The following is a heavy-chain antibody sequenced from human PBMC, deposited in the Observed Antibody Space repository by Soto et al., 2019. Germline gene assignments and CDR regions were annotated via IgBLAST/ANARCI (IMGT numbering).Heavy chain of an antibody. CDR1: GYTFSNFA. Sequence: QVQLVQSGAEVKKPGASVKVSCKASGYTFSNFAMHWVRQAPGQRLEWMGWINPGNGNTKYSQTFQGRVTITRDTSARPAYLELSSLRSEDTAVYYCARAVARGVKTIYYYYGMDVWGQGITVTVSS. D-gene: IGHD3-10*01. CDR2: INPGNGNT. V-gene: IGHV1-3*01. CDR3: ARAVARGVKTIYYYYGMDV. J-gene: IGHJ6*02.